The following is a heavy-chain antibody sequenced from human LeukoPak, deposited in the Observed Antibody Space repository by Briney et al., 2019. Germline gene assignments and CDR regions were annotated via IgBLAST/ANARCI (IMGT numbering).Heavy chain of an antibody. J-gene: IGHJ4*02. CDR1: GYSISNDYY. CDR3: ARLSGAPVRHPIYHFDY. CDR2: IYHSGST. Sequence: SETLSLTCAVSGYSISNDYYWGWVRQPPGKGLEWIGNIYHSGSTYKNSSLKSRLTMSLDTSKNQFSLKLISVTAADTAIYYCARLSGAPVRHPIYHFDYWGQGTLVTVSS. V-gene: IGHV4-38-2*01. D-gene: IGHD2-2*02.